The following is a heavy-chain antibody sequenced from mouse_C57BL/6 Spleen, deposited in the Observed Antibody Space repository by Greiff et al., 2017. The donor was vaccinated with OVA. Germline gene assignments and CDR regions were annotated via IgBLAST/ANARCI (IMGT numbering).Heavy chain of an antibody. CDR1: GFTFSNYW. V-gene: IGHV6-3*01. Sequence: EVKLMESGGGLVQPGGSMKLSCVASGFTFSNYWMNWVRQSPEKGLEWVAQIRLKSDNYATHSAESVKGRFTISRDDSKSSVYLKMNNLRAEDTGIYYCTLCYYGSSPWFAYWGQGTLVTVSA. D-gene: IGHD1-1*01. CDR3: TLCYYGSSPWFAY. CDR2: IRLKSDNYAT. J-gene: IGHJ3*01.